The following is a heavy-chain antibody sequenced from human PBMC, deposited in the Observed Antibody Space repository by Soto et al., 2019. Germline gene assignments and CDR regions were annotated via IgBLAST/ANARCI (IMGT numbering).Heavy chain of an antibody. CDR2: ISYDGSNK. CDR1: GFPFSSYG. Sequence: QVQLVESGGGVVQPGRSLRLSCAASGFPFSSYGMHWVRQAPGKGLEWVAHISYDGSNKHYTDSVKGRFTISRDNSKNMLHLQMSSLRAEDTAAYYCAGGQYYFDSCGQGTRVSVSS. D-gene: IGHD2-15*01. J-gene: IGHJ4*02. V-gene: IGHV3-30*03. CDR3: AGGQYYFDS.